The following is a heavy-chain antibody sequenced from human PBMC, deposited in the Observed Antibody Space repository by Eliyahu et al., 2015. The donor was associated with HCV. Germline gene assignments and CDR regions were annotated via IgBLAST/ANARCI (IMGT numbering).Heavy chain of an antibody. Sequence: QVQLVESGGGVVQPGXSLRLXXVASGFSFSXXGMHWVRQPPGKGLEWVXVIXYDGSNEDYADSVKGRFSISRDNSKNTLYLEMNSLRDEDTAVYYCARDERGYCGGDCWVFDSWGQGTLVTVSS. J-gene: IGHJ4*02. V-gene: IGHV3-33*01. CDR3: ARDERGYCGGDCWVFDS. CDR1: GFSFSXXG. D-gene: IGHD2-21*02. CDR2: IXYDGSNE.